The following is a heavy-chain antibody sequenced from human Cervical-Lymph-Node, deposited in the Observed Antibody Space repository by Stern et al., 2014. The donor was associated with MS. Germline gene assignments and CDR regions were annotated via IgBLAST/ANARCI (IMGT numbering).Heavy chain of an antibody. J-gene: IGHJ4*02. CDR3: ARRGSPNHGGYYFDY. Sequence: ESGPTLVRPTQTLSLTCTFSGFSLTLTGEAVAWIRQPPGKALEXLATIYWDDDKVYSPSLKNRIALTKDTSKHQVVFTMTNMDPMDTATYYCARRGSPNHGGYYFDYWGQGILVTVSS. V-gene: IGHV2-5*02. CDR2: IYWDDDK. CDR1: GFSLTLTGEA. D-gene: IGHD2-8*01.